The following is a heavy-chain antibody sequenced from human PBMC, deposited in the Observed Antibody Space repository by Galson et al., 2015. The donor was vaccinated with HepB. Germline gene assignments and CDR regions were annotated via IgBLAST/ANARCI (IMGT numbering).Heavy chain of an antibody. J-gene: IGHJ4*02. CDR2: ISSSSDYI. D-gene: IGHD3-16*01. CDR1: GFTFNTYY. Sequence: SLRLSCAASGFTFNTYYMKWVRQAPRKGLQWVSSISSSSDYIYYADSVKGRFTISRDNAKNSLYLQMNSLGAEDTAVYYCAKDAASGATCQDNWGQGTLVTVSS. CDR3: AKDAASGATCQDN. V-gene: IGHV3-21*01.